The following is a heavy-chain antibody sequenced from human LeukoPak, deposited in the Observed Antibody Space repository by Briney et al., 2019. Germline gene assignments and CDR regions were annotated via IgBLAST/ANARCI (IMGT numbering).Heavy chain of an antibody. Sequence: GGSLRLSCAASGFTVSSNYMSWVRQAPGKGLEWVSGISWNSDSIGYADSVKGRSTISRDNAKTSLYLQMNSLRAEDTALYYCAKDLGPGSMATSPGFDYWGQGTLVTVSS. CDR1: GFTVSSNY. J-gene: IGHJ4*02. V-gene: IGHV3-9*01. CDR3: AKDLGPGSMATSPGFDY. D-gene: IGHD5-24*01. CDR2: ISWNSDSI.